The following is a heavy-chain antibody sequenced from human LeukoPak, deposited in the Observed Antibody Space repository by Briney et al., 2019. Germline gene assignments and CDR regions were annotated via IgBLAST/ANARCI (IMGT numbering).Heavy chain of an antibody. J-gene: IGHJ6*03. D-gene: IGHD2-2*01. CDR2: IYSGGTT. V-gene: IGHV3-66*02. CDR3: ARERSSTSNYYYYYYYMDV. Sequence: GGSLGLSCAASGFTVSSNYMTWVRQAPGKGLEWVSVIYSGGTTYSADSVKGRFTMSRDNSKNTLYLQMNSLRAEDTAVYYCARERSSTSNYYYYYYYMDVWGKGTTVTVSS. CDR1: GFTVSSNY.